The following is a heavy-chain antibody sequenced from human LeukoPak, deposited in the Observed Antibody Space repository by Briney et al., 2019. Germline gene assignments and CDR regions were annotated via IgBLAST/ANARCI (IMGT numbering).Heavy chain of an antibody. CDR2: ISIDGTSK. CDR3: AKERVPTASPPAN. Sequence: GGSLRLSCAASGFTFSRYAMHWVRQAPGKGLEWVSLISIDGTSKYYVDSVKGRFTISRDNSKNTLFLQMSSLRAEDTAVYYCAKERVPTASPPANWGQGTLVTVSS. J-gene: IGHJ4*02. D-gene: IGHD5-18*01. CDR1: GFTFSRYA. V-gene: IGHV3-30*18.